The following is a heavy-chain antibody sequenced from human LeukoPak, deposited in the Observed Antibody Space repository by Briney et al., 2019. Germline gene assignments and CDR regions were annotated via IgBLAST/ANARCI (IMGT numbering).Heavy chain of an antibody. CDR3: ARVLENDFSCHYFDY. J-gene: IGHJ4*02. CDR2: IYYSGST. V-gene: IGHV4-31*03. D-gene: IGHD3-3*01. Sequence: SETLSFTCTVSGGTSSSVGYYWSWIRQHPGKGLEWIGYIYYSGSTYYNPSLKSRVTISVDTSKNQSSLKLSSVTAADTAVYYCARVLENDFSCHYFDYWGQGTLVTVSS. CDR1: GGTSSSVGYY.